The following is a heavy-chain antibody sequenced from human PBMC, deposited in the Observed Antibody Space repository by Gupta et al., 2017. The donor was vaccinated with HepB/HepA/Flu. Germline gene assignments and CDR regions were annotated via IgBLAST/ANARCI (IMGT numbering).Heavy chain of an antibody. CDR1: GGTFGDYD. V-gene: IGHV1-69*11. Sequence: QLQLVQSGAEVKKPGSSVKLSCKASGGTFGDYDINWVRQAPGQGLEWMGTVLPILGTPSYAQRFQDRLTISADEGTTTVHMDLRSLKFEDTAVYYCVASSTIFRWLDPWGQGTLVTVSS. J-gene: IGHJ5*02. CDR3: VASSTIFRWLDP. D-gene: IGHD3-3*02. CDR2: VLPILGTP.